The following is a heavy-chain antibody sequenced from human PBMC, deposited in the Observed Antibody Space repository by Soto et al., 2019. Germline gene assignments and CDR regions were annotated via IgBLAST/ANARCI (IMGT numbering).Heavy chain of an antibody. CDR3: ARGPFRGDFDY. V-gene: IGHV4-34*01. CDR2: INHSGST. J-gene: IGHJ4*02. Sequence: PSETLSLTCAVYGGSFSGYYWSWIRQPPGKGLEWIGEINHSGSTNYNPSLKSRVTISVDTSKNQFSLKLSSVTAADTAVYYCARGPFRGDFDYWGQGTLVTVSS. CDR1: GGSFSGYY.